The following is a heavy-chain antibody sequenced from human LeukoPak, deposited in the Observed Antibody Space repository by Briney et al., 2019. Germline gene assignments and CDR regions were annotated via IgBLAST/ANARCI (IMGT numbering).Heavy chain of an antibody. CDR1: GFTFSTYS. D-gene: IGHD3-22*01. V-gene: IGHV3-48*02. J-gene: IGHJ4*02. CDR3: ARDSYGSNGYYYVSDY. CDR2: ISYSSSAI. Sequence: GGSLRLSCAASGFTFSTYSMNWVRQAPGKGLEWVSYISYSSSAIYYADSVKGRFTISRDNAKNSLYLQMNSLRDEDTAVYYCARDSYGSNGYYYVSDYWGQGTLVTVSS.